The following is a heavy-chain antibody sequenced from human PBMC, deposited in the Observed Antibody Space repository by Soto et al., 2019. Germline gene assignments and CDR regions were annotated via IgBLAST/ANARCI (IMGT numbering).Heavy chain of an antibody. CDR1: GFSISTSGVG. V-gene: IGHV2-5*02. CDR3: AHRKAAAGTYYYYGMDV. Sequence: HITLKESGPSLVKPTQTLTLTCTFSGFSISTSGVGVGWIRQPQGKALEWLALIYLDDDKRSSPSLKSRLTITKDTSENQVVLTMTNMDPVYTATYYCAHRKAAAGTYYYYGMDVGGQGTTVTVSS. D-gene: IGHD6-13*01. CDR2: IYLDDDK. J-gene: IGHJ6*02.